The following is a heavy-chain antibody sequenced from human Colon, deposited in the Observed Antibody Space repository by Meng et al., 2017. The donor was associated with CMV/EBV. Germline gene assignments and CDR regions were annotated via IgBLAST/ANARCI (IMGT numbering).Heavy chain of an antibody. V-gene: IGHV3-7*01. J-gene: IGHJ3*02. CDR3: ARDYKYDHNNYFDAFDI. Sequence: GESLKISCAASGFTFSRYWMSWVRQAPGKGLEWVANTKQDGSEKYYVDSVKGRFTISRDNAKNSLYLQMNSLRAGDTAVYYCARDYKYDHNNYFDAFDIWGQGTMVTVSS. CDR2: TKQDGSEK. D-gene: IGHD4-11*01. CDR1: GFTFSRYW.